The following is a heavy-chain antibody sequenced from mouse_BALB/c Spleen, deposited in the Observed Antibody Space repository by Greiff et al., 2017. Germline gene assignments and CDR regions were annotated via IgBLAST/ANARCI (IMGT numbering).Heavy chain of an antibody. J-gene: IGHJ3*01. Sequence: SGPELVKPGASVKMSCKASGYTFTSYVMHWVKQKPGQGLEWIGYINPYNDGTKYNEKFKGKATLTSDKSSSTAYMELSSLTSEDSAVYYCASTYYRYDVGAWFAYWGQGTLVTVSA. V-gene: IGHV1-14*01. CDR1: GYTFTSYV. CDR3: ASTYYRYDVGAWFAY. D-gene: IGHD2-14*01. CDR2: INPYNDGT.